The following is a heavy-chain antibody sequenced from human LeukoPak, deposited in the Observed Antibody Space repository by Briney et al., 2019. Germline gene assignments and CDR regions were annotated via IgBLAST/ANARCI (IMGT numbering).Heavy chain of an antibody. Sequence: PSETLSLTCTVSGGSISSYYWSWIRQPPGKGLEWIGYIYYSGSTNYNPSLKSRVTISVDTSKNQFSLKLSSVTAADTAVYYCARGRGYCSSTSCYQFAFDIWGQGTMVTVSS. CDR3: ARGRGYCSSTSCYQFAFDI. J-gene: IGHJ3*02. V-gene: IGHV4-59*01. D-gene: IGHD2-2*01. CDR1: GGSISSYY. CDR2: IYYSGST.